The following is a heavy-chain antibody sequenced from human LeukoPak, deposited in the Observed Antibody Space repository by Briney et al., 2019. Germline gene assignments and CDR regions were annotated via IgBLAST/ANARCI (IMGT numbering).Heavy chain of an antibody. J-gene: IGHJ4*02. CDR2: IYYSGST. Sequence: SETLSLTCTVSGVSVSSGSYYWSWLRQPPGKGLEWIGIIYYSGSTHYNPPLKSRVNIAVSPANNQFSLKLSSVTGGDTAVFYCARESEIQSLDYWGQGTLVTVSS. D-gene: IGHD4-11*01. CDR1: GVSVSSGSYY. V-gene: IGHV4-61*01. CDR3: ARESEIQSLDY.